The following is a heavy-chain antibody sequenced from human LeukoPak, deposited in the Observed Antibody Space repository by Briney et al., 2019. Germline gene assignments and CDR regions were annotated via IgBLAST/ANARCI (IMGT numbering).Heavy chain of an antibody. CDR2: IAGDT. CDR3: VKDAPGSGCYN. CDR1: GFTFSSYA. J-gene: IGHJ4*02. Sequence: GGSLRLSCAASGFTFSSYAMSWVRQAPGKGLQWVSAIAGDTSYADSVRGRFTISRDNSKSTLYLPMNSLRVEDTSVYYCVKDAPGSGCYNWGRGTLVTVSS. V-gene: IGHV3-23*01. D-gene: IGHD6-19*01.